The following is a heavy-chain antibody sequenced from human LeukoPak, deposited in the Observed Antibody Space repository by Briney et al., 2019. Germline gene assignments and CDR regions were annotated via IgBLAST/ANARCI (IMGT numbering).Heavy chain of an antibody. CDR3: ARERTADWNYDY. D-gene: IGHD1-7*01. Sequence: GRSLRLSCAASGFTFSSYAMHWVRQAPGKGLEWVAVISYDGSNKYYADSVKGRFTISRDNSKNTLYLQMNSLRAEDTAVYYCARERTADWNYDYWGQGTLVTVSS. V-gene: IGHV3-30-3*01. J-gene: IGHJ4*02. CDR1: GFTFSSYA. CDR2: ISYDGSNK.